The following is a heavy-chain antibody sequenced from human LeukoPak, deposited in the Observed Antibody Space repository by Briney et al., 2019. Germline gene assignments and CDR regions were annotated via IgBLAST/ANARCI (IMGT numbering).Heavy chain of an antibody. CDR3: ARARLVVPAANSPFDP. CDR1: GGSISSGDYY. Sequence: SETLSLTCTVSGGSISSGDYYWSWIRQPPGKGLEWIGYIYYSGSTYYNPSLKSRVTISVDTSKNQFSLKLISVTAADTAVYYCARARLVVPAANSPFDPWGQGTLVTVSS. CDR2: IYYSGST. J-gene: IGHJ5*02. D-gene: IGHD2-2*01. V-gene: IGHV4-30-4*01.